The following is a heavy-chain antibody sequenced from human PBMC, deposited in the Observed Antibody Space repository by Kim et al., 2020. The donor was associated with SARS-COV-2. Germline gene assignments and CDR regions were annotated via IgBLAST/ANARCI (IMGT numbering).Heavy chain of an antibody. V-gene: IGHV1-58*02. D-gene: IGHD4-17*01. CDR2: MNADSGNT. CDR1: GYTFTSSA. Sequence: SVKVSCKASGYTFTSSAIQWVRQAPGQGLEWMGWMNADSGNTDYAQKFQGRVTITRDMSISTAYMELSSLRSEDTAVYYCAAGFYDGYGAWYMDVWDKG. J-gene: IGHJ6*03. CDR3: AAGFYDGYGAWYMDV.